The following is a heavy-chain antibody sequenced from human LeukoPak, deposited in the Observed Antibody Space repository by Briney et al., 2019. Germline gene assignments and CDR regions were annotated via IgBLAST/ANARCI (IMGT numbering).Heavy chain of an antibody. J-gene: IGHJ5*02. CDR1: GGTFSSYA. CDR2: INPNSGGT. V-gene: IGHV1-2*02. Sequence: ASVKVSCKASGGTFSSYAISWVRQAPGQGLEWMGWINPNSGGTNYAQKFQGRVTMTRDTSIGTAYMELSRLRSDDTAVYYCARDSGTSSGSYSWFDPWGQGTLVTVSS. CDR3: ARDSGTSSGSYSWFDP. D-gene: IGHD3-10*01.